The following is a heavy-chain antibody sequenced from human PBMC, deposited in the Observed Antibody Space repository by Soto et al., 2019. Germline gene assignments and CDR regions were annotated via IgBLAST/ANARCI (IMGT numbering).Heavy chain of an antibody. CDR3: ARMETFGWLNWFDP. CDR2: MNPGSGDT. D-gene: IGHD3-16*01. V-gene: IGHV1-8*01. J-gene: IGHJ5*02. CDR1: GYSFTNND. Sequence: QVQLVQSGAEVREPGASVKVSCKASGYSFTNNDVSWVRQATGQGLEWMGWMNPGSGDTGYAQKFQGRVTMTRDISIATAYMELSSLRSDDTAIYYCARMETFGWLNWFDPWGQGTLVTVSS.